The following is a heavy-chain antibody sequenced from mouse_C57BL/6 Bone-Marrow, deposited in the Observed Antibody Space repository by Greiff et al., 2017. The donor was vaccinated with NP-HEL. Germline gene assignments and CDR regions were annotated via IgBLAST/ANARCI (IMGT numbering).Heavy chain of an antibody. CDR3: AKYYYGSSSFAY. J-gene: IGHJ2*01. V-gene: IGHV1-72*01. CDR1: GYTFTSYL. Sequence: QVQLKQPGAELVKPGASVKLSCKASGYTFTSYLMHWVKQRPGRGLEWIGRIDPNSGGTKYNEKFKSKATLTVDKPSSTAYMQLNSLTSEDSAVYNCAKYYYGSSSFAYWGQGTTLTVSS. D-gene: IGHD1-1*01. CDR2: IDPNSGGT.